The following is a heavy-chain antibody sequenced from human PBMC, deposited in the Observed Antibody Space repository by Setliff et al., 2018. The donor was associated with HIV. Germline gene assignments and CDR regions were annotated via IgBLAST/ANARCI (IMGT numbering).Heavy chain of an antibody. CDR2: IKSKTDGGTT. CDR3: TTGRRTYYNFWSGWSYYYYYMDV. CDR1: GFTFSNAW. J-gene: IGHJ6*03. V-gene: IGHV3-15*01. D-gene: IGHD3-3*01. Sequence: GGSLRLSCAASGFTFSNAWMSWVRQAPGKGLEWVGRIKSKTDGGTTDYAAPVKGRFTISRDDSKNTLYLQMNSLKTEGTAVYYCTTGRRTYYNFWSGWSYYYYYMDVWGKGTTVTVSS.